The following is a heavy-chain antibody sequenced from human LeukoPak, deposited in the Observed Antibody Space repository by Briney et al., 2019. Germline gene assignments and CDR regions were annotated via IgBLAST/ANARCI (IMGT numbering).Heavy chain of an antibody. CDR1: GGSISRYY. D-gene: IGHD1-26*01. J-gene: IGHJ4*02. CDR2: IYYSGST. V-gene: IGHV4-59*01. Sequence: SETLSLTCTVSGGSISRYYWSWIRQPPGKGLEWIGYIYYSGSTNYNPSLKSRVTISVDTSKNQFSLKLSSVTAADTAVYYCARDPFRSSFDSWGQGTLVTVSS. CDR3: ARDPFRSSFDS.